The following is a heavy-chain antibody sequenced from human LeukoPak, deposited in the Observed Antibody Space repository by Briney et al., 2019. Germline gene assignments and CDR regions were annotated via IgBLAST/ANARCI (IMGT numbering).Heavy chain of an antibody. V-gene: IGHV1-18*04. CDR3: ARGPNVLLWFGDLFDLDY. Sequence: ASVKVSCKASGYTFTGYYMHWVRQAPGQGLEWMGWISAYNGNTNYAQKLQGRVTMTTDTSTSTAYMELRSLRSDDTAVYYCARGPNVLLWFGDLFDLDYWGQGTLVTVSS. CDR2: ISAYNGNT. D-gene: IGHD3-10*01. J-gene: IGHJ4*02. CDR1: GYTFTGYY.